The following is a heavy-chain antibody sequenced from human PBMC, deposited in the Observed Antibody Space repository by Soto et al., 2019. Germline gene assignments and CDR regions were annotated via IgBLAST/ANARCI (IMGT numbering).Heavy chain of an antibody. J-gene: IGHJ5*02. CDR2: IYTSGST. D-gene: IGHD6-19*01. CDR3: ARDRGSSGWSQFDP. CDR1: GGSISSYY. Sequence: ASETLSLTCTVSGGSISSYYWSWIRQPAGKGLEWIGRIYTSGSTNYNPSLKSRVTMSVDTSKNQFSLKLSSVTAADTAVYYCARDRGSSGWSQFDPWGQGTLVTVSS. V-gene: IGHV4-4*07.